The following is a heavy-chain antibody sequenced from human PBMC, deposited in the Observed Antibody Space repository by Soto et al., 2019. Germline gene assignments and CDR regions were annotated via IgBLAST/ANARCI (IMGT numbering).Heavy chain of an antibody. CDR1: GFTFSSYA. D-gene: IGHD6-6*01. V-gene: IGHV3-23*01. CDR3: AKDPSSSYYYYYYMDV. J-gene: IGHJ6*03. CDR2: ISGSGGST. Sequence: GGSLRLSCAASGFTFSSYAMSWVRQAPGKGLEWVSAISGSGGSTYYADSVKGRFTIYRDNSKNTLYLQMNSLRAEDTAVYYCAKDPSSSYYYYYYMDVWGKGTTVTVSS.